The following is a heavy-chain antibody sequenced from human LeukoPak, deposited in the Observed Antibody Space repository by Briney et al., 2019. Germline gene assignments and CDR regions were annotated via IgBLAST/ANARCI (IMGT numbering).Heavy chain of an antibody. CDR1: GGSISNYY. CDR2: IYYSGSA. J-gene: IGHJ3*01. D-gene: IGHD2-21*02. V-gene: IGHV4-59*12. Sequence: SGTLSLTCTVSGGSISNYYWSWIRQSPGKGLEWIGYIYYSGSATYNPSLKSRVDISVDTSKNQFSLKLTSVTAADTAVYYCARDGNCDGDCWYALDVWGQGKMVTVSS. CDR3: ARDGNCDGDCWYALDV.